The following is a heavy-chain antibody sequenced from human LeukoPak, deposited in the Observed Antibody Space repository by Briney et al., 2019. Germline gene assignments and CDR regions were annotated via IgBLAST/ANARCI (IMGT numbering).Heavy chain of an antibody. CDR1: GSIISRYD. D-gene: IGHD1-26*01. J-gene: IGHJ4*02. CDR2: IGAAGDT. V-gene: IGHV3-13*01. CDR3: VAKDPFRMTWES. Sequence: PGGSLRLSYAASGSIISRYDMHWVRQATGKGLEWVSVIGAAGDTYYSGSVKGRFTISRGNAKNSVYLQMNGLRAGDTAVYYCVAKDPFRMTWESWGQGTLVTVSS.